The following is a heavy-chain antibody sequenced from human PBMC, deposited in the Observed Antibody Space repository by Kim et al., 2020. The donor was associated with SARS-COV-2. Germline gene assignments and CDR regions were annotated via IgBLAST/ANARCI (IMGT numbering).Heavy chain of an antibody. V-gene: IGHV3-66*01. D-gene: IGHD2-8*01. Sequence: YADSGKGRLPISRDRSKNTVYLQMNSLRVEETAVYYFARDRHCINDNCYGLWGQGTLVTVSS. CDR3: ARDRHCINDNCYGL. J-gene: IGHJ5*02.